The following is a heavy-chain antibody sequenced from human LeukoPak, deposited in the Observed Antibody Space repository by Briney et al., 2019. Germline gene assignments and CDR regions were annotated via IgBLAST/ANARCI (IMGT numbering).Heavy chain of an antibody. Sequence: QSGGSLRLSCAASGFTDSSNYMSWVRQAPGRELEWVSVIYSDGDTRYADSVKGRFTISRDNSKNTLYLQMNSLRAEDTALYYCARERGRGVISPYFDQWGQGSLVTVSS. CDR2: IYSDGDT. D-gene: IGHD3-10*01. J-gene: IGHJ4*02. V-gene: IGHV3-66*01. CDR1: GFTDSSNY. CDR3: ARERGRGVISPYFDQ.